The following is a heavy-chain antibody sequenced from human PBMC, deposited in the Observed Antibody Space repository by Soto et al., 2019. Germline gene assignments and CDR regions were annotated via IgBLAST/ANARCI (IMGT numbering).Heavy chain of an antibody. J-gene: IGHJ4*02. V-gene: IGHV3-30*18. CDR3: AKQSGAGSYYNAGSGGHFDD. CDR1: GFTFNNYG. D-gene: IGHD3-10*01. CDR2: ISFDGRNT. Sequence: QVQLVESGGGVVQPGRSLRLSCAASGFTFNNYGMHWVRQAPGKGLEWMVVISFDGRNTYYADSVKGRFTISRDNSKDTLYLQMTSLRAEDTAVYYCAKQSGAGSYYNAGSGGHFDDWGQGTLVTVSS.